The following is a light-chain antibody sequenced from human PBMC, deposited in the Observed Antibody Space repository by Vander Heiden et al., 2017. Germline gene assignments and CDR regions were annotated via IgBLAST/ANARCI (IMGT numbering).Light chain of an antibody. Sequence: TVMTQTPLSLPVTPGGPASISCRSRQSLLASANGNIYLDWFLQKPGQSPQLLIYTLAYRASGGPDRFSGSGSPTDFTLKISRVEAEDVGVYYCMQRKEFPLTFGGGTQVDIK. CDR2: TLA. CDR3: MQRKEFPLT. V-gene: IGKV2-40*01. J-gene: IGKJ4*01. CDR1: QSLLASANGNIY.